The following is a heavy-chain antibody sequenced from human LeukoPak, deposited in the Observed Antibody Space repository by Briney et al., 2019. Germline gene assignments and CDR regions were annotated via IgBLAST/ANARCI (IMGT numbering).Heavy chain of an antibody. CDR1: GGTFSSYA. CDR3: ARERGQNYYDSSGYQTSLDY. CDR2: IIPIFGTA. J-gene: IGHJ4*02. V-gene: IGHV1-69*13. D-gene: IGHD3-22*01. Sequence: SVKVSCKASGGTFSSYAISWVRQAPGQGLEWMGGIIPIFGTANYAQKFQGRVTITADESTSTAYMELSSLRSEDTAVYYCARERGQNYYDSSGYQTSLDYWGQGTLVTVSS.